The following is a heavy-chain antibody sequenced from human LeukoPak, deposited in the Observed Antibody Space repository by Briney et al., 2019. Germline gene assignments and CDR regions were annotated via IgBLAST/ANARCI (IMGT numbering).Heavy chain of an antibody. CDR3: AKAGAVVVVVAKFFDY. CDR1: EFTFSSYG. J-gene: IGHJ4*02. V-gene: IGHV3-30*18. CDR2: ISYDGSNK. Sequence: GGSLRLSCAASEFTFSSYGMHWVRQAPGKGLEWVAVISYDGSNKYYADSVKGRFTISRDNSKNTLYLQMNSLRAEDTAVYYCAKAGAVVVVVAKFFDYWGQGTLVTVSS. D-gene: IGHD2-15*01.